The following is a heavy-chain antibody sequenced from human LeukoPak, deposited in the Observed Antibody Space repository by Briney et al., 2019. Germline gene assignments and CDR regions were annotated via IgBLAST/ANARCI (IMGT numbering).Heavy chain of an antibody. CDR1: GFTFNNYA. CDR3: ARPRDGYNYGAFDI. D-gene: IGHD5-24*01. V-gene: IGHV3-23*01. CDR2: ISSSGGSA. J-gene: IGHJ3*02. Sequence: PGGSLRLSCAASGFTFNNYAMSWVRQAPGKGLEWVSAISSSGGSAYYADSVKGRFTISRDNAKNSLYLQMNSLRDEDTAVYYCARPRDGYNYGAFDIWGQGTMVTVSS.